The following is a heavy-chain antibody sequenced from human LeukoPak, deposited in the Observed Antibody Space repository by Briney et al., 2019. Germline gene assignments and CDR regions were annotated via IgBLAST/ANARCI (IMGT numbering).Heavy chain of an antibody. CDR1: GYTFTGYY. V-gene: IGHV1-2*04. CDR2: INPNSGDT. Sequence: ASVKVSCKASGYTFTGYYMHWVRQAPGQGLEWMGWINPNSGDTNYAQKFQGWVTMTRDTSISTAYMELSRLTSDDTAVYYCASDRSYDKGPLDYWGQGTLVTVSS. D-gene: IGHD3-22*01. CDR3: ASDRSYDKGPLDY. J-gene: IGHJ4*02.